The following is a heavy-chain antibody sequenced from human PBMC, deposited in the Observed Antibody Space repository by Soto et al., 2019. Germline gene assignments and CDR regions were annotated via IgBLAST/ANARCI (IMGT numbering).Heavy chain of an antibody. CDR1: GYTFTSYD. V-gene: IGHV1-8*01. Sequence: APVKASCMPSGYTFTSYDINWMRQATGQGLEWMGWLNPNSGNTGYAQKIQGRVTMTRDTSISTAYMERSSLRSEDTAVYYCARGREAIRFVEWSPSYYLRMDVCGEGARVTVSS. D-gene: IGHD3-3*01. CDR2: LNPNSGNT. J-gene: IGHJ6*04. CDR3: ARGREAIRFVEWSPSYYLRMDV.